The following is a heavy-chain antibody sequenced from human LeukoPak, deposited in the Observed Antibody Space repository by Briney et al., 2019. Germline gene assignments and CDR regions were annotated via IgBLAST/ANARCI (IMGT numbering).Heavy chain of an antibody. CDR1: GYTFTGYY. CDR3: ARGLIEYSSSFSDY. J-gene: IGHJ4*02. Sequence: ASVKVSCKASGYTFTGYYMHWVRQAPGQGLEWMGRINPNSGGTNYAQKFQGRVTMTRDTSISTAYMELSRLRSDDTAVYYCARGLIEYSSSFSDYWGQGTLVTVCS. D-gene: IGHD6-6*01. V-gene: IGHV1-2*06. CDR2: INPNSGGT.